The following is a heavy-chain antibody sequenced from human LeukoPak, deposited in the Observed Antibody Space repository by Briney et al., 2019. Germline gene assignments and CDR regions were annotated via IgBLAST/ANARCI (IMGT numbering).Heavy chain of an antibody. CDR3: TRDGGSFCDFDY. D-gene: IGHD1-26*01. Sequence: TGGSLRLSCAASGFTFSSYGMHWVRQAPGKGLEYVSVINTDGRITYYADSVKGRFTISRDNSKNTVYLQMGSLRGEDMAVYYCTRDGGSFCDFDYWGQGALVTVSS. J-gene: IGHJ4*02. CDR2: INTDGRIT. CDR1: GFTFSSYG. V-gene: IGHV3-64*02.